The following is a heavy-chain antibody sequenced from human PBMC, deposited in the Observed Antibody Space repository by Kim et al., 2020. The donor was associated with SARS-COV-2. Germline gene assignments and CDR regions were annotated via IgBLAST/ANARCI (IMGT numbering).Heavy chain of an antibody. Sequence: GGSLRLSCAASGFTFSSYSMNWVRQAPGKGLEWVSSISSSSSYIYYADSVKGRFTISRDNAKNSLYLQMNSLRAEDTAVYYCAGEPIRKDILTGSGLRWGWGQGTLVTVSS. J-gene: IGHJ4*02. CDR1: GFTFSSYS. D-gene: IGHD3-9*01. V-gene: IGHV3-21*01. CDR2: ISSSSSYI. CDR3: AGEPIRKDILTGSGLRWG.